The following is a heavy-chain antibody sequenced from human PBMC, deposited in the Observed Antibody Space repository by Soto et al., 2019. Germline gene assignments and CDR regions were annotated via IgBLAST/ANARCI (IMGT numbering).Heavy chain of an antibody. CDR3: ARDKITVLFDY. CDR2: INHSGST. J-gene: IGHJ4*02. CDR1: DGSISGYY. D-gene: IGHD3-10*01. V-gene: IGHV4-34*01. Sequence: SQLISLTCAVDDGSISGYYWTCIRQPPGTGLEWIGEINHSGSTNYNPSLKSRVTISVDTSKNQFSLKLTSVTAADTAVYYCARDKITVLFDYWGQGTLVTVSS.